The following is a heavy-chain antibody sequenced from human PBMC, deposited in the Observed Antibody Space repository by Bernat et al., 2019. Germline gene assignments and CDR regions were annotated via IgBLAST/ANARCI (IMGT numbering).Heavy chain of an antibody. CDR3: AGNKDGGYAFDH. CDR1: GFMFTKYA. Sequence: EVELVESGGTLVQPGGSLRLSCAAFGFMFTKYAMHWVRQAPGKGPEYFSSILGSGDSTQYANSVKGRFIISRYNSKNTLYLHMGSLRPDDMAVYYCAGNKDGGYAFDHWGQGTLVTVSS. V-gene: IGHV3-64*01. CDR2: ILGSGDST. D-gene: IGHD5-12*01. J-gene: IGHJ4*02.